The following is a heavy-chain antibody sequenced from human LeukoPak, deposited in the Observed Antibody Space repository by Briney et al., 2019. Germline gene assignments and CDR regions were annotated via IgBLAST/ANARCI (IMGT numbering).Heavy chain of an antibody. J-gene: IGHJ4*02. Sequence: SSETLSLTCTVSGGSIRSSYYYWGWIRQPPGKGLEWIGSIYDSGSTYYNPSLKSRVTISVDTSKNQFSLKLSSVTAADTAVYYCARVAPARAYFDYWGQGTLVTVSS. CDR1: GGSIRSSYYY. CDR3: ARVAPARAYFDY. CDR2: IYDSGST. V-gene: IGHV4-39*01.